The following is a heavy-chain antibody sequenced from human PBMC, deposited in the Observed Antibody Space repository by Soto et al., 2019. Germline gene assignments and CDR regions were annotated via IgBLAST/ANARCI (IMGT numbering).Heavy chain of an antibody. D-gene: IGHD2-8*01. CDR3: ARGESCTNGVCYYGMDV. V-gene: IGHV4-30-4*01. CDR2: IYYSGST. J-gene: IGHJ6*02. Sequence: SETLSLTCTVSGGSISSGDYYRSWIRQPPGKGLEWIGYIYYSGSTYYNPSLKSRVTISVDTSKNQFSLKLSSVTAADTAVYYCARGESCTNGVCYYGMDVWGQGTTVTVSS. CDR1: GGSISSGDYY.